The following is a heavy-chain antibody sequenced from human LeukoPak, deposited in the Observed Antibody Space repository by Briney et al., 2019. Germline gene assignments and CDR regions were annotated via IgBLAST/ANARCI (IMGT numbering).Heavy chain of an antibody. Sequence: SETLSLTCAVSGGSISSSNWWSWVRQPPGKGLEWIGEIYHSGSTNYNPSLKSRVTISVDKSKNQFSLKLRSVTAADTAVYYCARSSESYDSSGYYSYYFDNWGQGTLVTASS. CDR3: ARSSESYDSSGYYSYYFDN. V-gene: IGHV4-4*02. CDR2: IYHSGST. CDR1: GGSISSSNW. D-gene: IGHD3-22*01. J-gene: IGHJ4*02.